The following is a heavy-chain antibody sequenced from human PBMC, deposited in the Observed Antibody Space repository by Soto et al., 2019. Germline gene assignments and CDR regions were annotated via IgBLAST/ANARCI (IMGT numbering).Heavy chain of an antibody. CDR1: GFTFSRNW. CDR3: AAPSCDSSSCYAYDY. J-gene: IGHJ4*02. D-gene: IGHD2-2*01. V-gene: IGHV3-7*01. CDR2: IKQDGSEK. Sequence: GGSLRLSCAASGFTFSRNWMSWVRQAPGKGLEWVANIKQDGSEKYYVDSVKGRFTISRDNAKNSLYLQMNSLRAEDTALYYCAAPSCDSSSCYAYDYWAQRTLVTVSS.